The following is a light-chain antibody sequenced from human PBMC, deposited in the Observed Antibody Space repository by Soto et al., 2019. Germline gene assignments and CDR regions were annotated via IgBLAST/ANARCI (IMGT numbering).Light chain of an antibody. CDR3: QQYNNWPLN. V-gene: IGKV3-15*01. Sequence: EIVMTQSPATLSVSPGERVTLSCRASQSVSTNLAWYQQRPGQAPRLLIFGASPRATGIPASFSGSGSGTEFTLTISSLQSEDFAAYYCQQYNNWPLNFGGGTRVEIK. CDR2: GAS. J-gene: IGKJ4*01. CDR1: QSVSTN.